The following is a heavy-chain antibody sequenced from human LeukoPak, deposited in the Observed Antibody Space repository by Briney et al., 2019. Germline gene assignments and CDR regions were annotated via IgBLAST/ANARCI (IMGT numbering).Heavy chain of an antibody. CDR3: ATFYCGGDCYPV. J-gene: IGHJ4*02. Sequence: GGSLRLSCAVSGFTLSSYNMNWVRQAPGKGLEWVSSISSTSSYIYYTDSVKGRFTISRDNAKNSLYLQMNSLRAEDTAVYYCATFYCGGDCYPVWGQGTLVTVSS. V-gene: IGHV3-21*01. CDR1: GFTLSSYN. CDR2: ISSTSSYI. D-gene: IGHD2-21*02.